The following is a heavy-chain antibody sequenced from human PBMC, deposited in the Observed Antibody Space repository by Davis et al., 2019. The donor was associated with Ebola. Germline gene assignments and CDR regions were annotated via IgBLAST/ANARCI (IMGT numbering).Heavy chain of an antibody. CDR1: GFAYSDHG. CDR2: ISLDGSNR. J-gene: IGHJ4*02. V-gene: IGHV3-30*18. CDR3: AKGMVFADY. D-gene: IGHD2-8*01. Sequence: GESLKISCVASGFAYSDHGMQWVRPAPGKGLEWVAVISLDGSNRNYAASVKGRFTISRDNSENTLYLQMNSLRPEDTAVYYCAKGMVFADYWGQGTLVTVPS.